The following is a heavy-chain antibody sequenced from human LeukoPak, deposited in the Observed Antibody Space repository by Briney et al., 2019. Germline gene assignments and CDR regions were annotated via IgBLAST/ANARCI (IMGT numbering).Heavy chain of an antibody. Sequence: PSETLSLTCTVSGGSLSSYYWSWIRQPPGKQLEWIGYIQYSGSTNYNPSLRSRVTMSVDTSKNQFSLNLSSVTAADTAVYYCARPAGNYDSSGFLAFDIWGQGTMVTVSS. V-gene: IGHV4-59*08. CDR1: GGSLSSYY. J-gene: IGHJ3*02. D-gene: IGHD3-22*01. CDR2: IQYSGST. CDR3: ARPAGNYDSSGFLAFDI.